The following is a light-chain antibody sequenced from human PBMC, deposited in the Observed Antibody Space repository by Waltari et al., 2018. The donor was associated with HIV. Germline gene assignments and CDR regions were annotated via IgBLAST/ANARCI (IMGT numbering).Light chain of an antibody. Sequence: DIQMTQSPSSLSASVGDRDTITCRASQVISHSLAWYQQKPGKAPKLLIYDASRLESGVPSRISGSGGGTEFTLTITTLQAEDFATYFCQQYYNIPRTFGQGTEVEVK. CDR2: DAS. V-gene: IGKV1-NL1*01. CDR3: QQYYNIPRT. CDR1: QVISHS. J-gene: IGKJ2*01.